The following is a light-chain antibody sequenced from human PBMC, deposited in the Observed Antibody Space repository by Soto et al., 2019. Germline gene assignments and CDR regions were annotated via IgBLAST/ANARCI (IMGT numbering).Light chain of an antibody. Sequence: DIQMTQSPASLSASVGDRVTITCRASQNINTYLNWYQQKPGKAPKLLIYAASSLQSGVPSRFSGSGSGTDFTLNISSLQPEDFATYYCQQSYSTPRTFGQGTKLEI. CDR3: QQSYSTPRT. V-gene: IGKV1-39*01. J-gene: IGKJ2*01. CDR2: AAS. CDR1: QNINTY.